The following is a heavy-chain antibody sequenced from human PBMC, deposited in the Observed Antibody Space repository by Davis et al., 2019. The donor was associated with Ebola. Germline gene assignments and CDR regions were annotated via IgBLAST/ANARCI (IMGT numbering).Heavy chain of an antibody. J-gene: IGHJ4*02. D-gene: IGHD1-1*01. V-gene: IGHV3-30*04. CDR1: GFTFSNHA. CDR3: ARALHDEVLDY. Sequence: PGGSLRLSCVASGFTFSNHAMHWVRKAPGKGLEWVAVTSHNERERFYGESVQGRFTISRDNSENVLYLQMDSLRPDDTAIYFCARALHDEVLDYWGQGTPVTVSS. CDR2: TSHNERER.